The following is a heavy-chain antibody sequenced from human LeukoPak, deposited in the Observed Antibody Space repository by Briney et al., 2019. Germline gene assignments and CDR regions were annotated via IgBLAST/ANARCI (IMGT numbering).Heavy chain of an antibody. CDR1: GFTFSSYG. D-gene: IGHD3-10*01. V-gene: IGHV3-30*02. CDR2: IWYDGSNK. CDR3: VQDLWYGEYEY. Sequence: PGGSLRLSCAASGFTFSSYGMHWVRQAPGKGLEWVAFIWYDGSNKYYADSVKGRFTISRDNSKNTLYLQMNSLRGEDTATYYCVQDLWYGEYEYWGQGTLVTVSS. J-gene: IGHJ4*02.